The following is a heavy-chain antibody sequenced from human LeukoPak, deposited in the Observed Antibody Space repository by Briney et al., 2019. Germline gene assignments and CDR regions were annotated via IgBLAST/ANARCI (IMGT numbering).Heavy chain of an antibody. CDR2: ISYDGRNI. CDR3: AKGPLRGTAAAIDS. D-gene: IGHD2-2*01. V-gene: IGHV3-30*18. CDR1: GFTFNNYG. Sequence: GGSPRLSCAASGFTFNNYGMHWVRQAPGKGLEWVAVISYDGRNIHYPDSVKGRFTISRDISTDTLWLQMDSLRTEDTAVYYCAKGPLRGTAAAIDSWGQGTLVTVSS. J-gene: IGHJ4*02.